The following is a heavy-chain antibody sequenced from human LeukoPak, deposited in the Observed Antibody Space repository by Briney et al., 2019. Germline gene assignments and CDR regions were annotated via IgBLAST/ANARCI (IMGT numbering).Heavy chain of an antibody. CDR1: GFTFSSYA. V-gene: IGHV3-23*01. J-gene: IGHJ4*02. CDR3: ARGPVYSSGLSDD. CDR2: ISGSGGST. D-gene: IGHD6-19*01. Sequence: GGSLRLSCAASGFTFSSYAMSWVRQAPGKGLEWVSAISGSGGSTYYADSVKGRFTISRDNAKNSLYLQMNSLRAEDTAVYYCARGPVYSSGLSDDWGQGTLVTVSS.